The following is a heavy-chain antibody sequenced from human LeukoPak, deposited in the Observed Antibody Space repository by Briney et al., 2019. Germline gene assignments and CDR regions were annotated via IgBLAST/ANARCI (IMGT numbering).Heavy chain of an antibody. Sequence: QPGESLRLSCSASGFIFLNFVLHWVRQAPGKGLEYVSFISRSGAVTSYADSVRGRFTISRDNSRDTVSPQMSSLRDEDTAVYYCVRDLSGSYSFDSWGQGTLVTVSS. J-gene: IGHJ4*02. CDR1: GFIFLNFV. V-gene: IGHV3-64D*09. D-gene: IGHD1-26*01. CDR2: ISRSGAVT. CDR3: VRDLSGSYSFDS.